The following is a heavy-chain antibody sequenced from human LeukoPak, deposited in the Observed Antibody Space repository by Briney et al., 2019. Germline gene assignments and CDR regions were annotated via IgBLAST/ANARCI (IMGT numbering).Heavy chain of an antibody. CDR3: AKSDCASDGCKLLNY. CDR2: ISGSGDAT. D-gene: IGHD2-21*01. Sequence: GGSLGLSCAVSEFIFSHYAMSWVRQAPGKGLEWVSSISGSGDATKYADSVMGRFTISRDNSKNTLSLQMNSLRAEDTAVYYCAKSDCASDGCKLLNYWGQGTLVTASS. J-gene: IGHJ4*02. CDR1: EFIFSHYA. V-gene: IGHV3-23*01.